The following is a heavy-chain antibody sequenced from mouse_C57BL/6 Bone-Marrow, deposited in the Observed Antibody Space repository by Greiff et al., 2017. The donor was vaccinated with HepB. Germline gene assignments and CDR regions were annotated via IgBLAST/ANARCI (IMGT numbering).Heavy chain of an antibody. CDR3: ARMGERGLLKFAY. CDR1: GYTFTDYY. J-gene: IGHJ3*01. Sequence: VQLQQSGPVLVKPGASVKMSCKASGYTFTDYYMNWVKQSHGKSLEWIGVINPYNGGTSYNQKFKGKATLTVDKSSSTSYMELNSLTSEDSAVYYCARMGERGLLKFAYWGQGTLVTVSA. D-gene: IGHD2-3*01. CDR2: INPYNGGT. V-gene: IGHV1-19*01.